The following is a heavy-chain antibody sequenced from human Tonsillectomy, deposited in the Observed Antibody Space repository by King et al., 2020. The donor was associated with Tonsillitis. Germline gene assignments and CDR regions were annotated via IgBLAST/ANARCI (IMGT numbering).Heavy chain of an antibody. J-gene: IGHJ6*03. CDR2: INHSGST. V-gene: IGHV4-34*01. CDR1: GGSFSGYY. CDR3: ASQGGYYYYYMDV. Sequence: VQLPQWGAGLLKPSETLSLTCAVYGGSFSGYYWSWIRQPPGKGLEWIGEINHSGSTNYNPSLKSRVTISVDTSKNQFSLKLSSVTAADTAVYYCASQGGYYYYYMDVWGKGTTVTVSS. D-gene: IGHD2-15*01.